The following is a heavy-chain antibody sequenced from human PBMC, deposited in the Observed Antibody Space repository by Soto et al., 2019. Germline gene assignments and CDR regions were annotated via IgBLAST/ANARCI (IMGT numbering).Heavy chain of an antibody. Sequence: HGESLKISCQTSDEIFNTYWITWVRQMPGRGLEWVGRIDPSDSYTTYNPSLKGRVILSVDKSMNTAYVQWTSLRASDTAMYFCGRDFGSGHADVWGQGTLVTVSS. CDR1: DEIFNTYW. CDR3: GRDFGSGHADV. CDR2: IDPSDSYT. J-gene: IGHJ1*01. V-gene: IGHV5-10-1*01. D-gene: IGHD1-26*01.